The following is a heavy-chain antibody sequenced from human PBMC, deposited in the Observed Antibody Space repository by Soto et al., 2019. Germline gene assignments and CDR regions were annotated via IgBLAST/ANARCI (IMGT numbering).Heavy chain of an antibody. CDR2: ISRSGSVI. CDR1: GFTFSDSY. Sequence: QVQLVESGGGLVKPGGSLRLSCAASGFTFSDSYMSWIRQAPGKGLEWVSYISRSGSVIYYADSVKGRFTISRDDAKNSLYLQMNSLRAEDTAVYYCASDSYAVDLGYWGQGTLVTVSS. CDR3: ASDSYAVDLGY. V-gene: IGHV3-11*01. D-gene: IGHD3-10*01. J-gene: IGHJ4*02.